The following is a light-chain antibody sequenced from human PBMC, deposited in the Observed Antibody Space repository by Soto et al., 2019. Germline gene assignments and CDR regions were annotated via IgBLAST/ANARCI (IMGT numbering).Light chain of an antibody. Sequence: EIGMTQSPATLSVSKGERATLSCRASQSVSSNLAWYQQKPGQAPRLLIYGASTRATGIPARFSGSGSGTEFTLTISSLQSEDFAVYYCQPYNNWPLTFGGGTKVDIK. CDR1: QSVSSN. J-gene: IGKJ4*01. CDR2: GAS. V-gene: IGKV3-15*01. CDR3: QPYNNWPLT.